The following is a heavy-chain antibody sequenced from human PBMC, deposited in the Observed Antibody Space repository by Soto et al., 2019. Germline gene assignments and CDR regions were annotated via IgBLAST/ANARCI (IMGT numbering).Heavy chain of an antibody. Sequence: QVQLVESGGGVVQPGRSLRLSCAASGFTFSSYGMHWVRQAPGKGLEWVAVIWYDGSNKYYADSVKGRFTISRDNSKNTLYLQMNSLRAEDTAVYYCARFLGDYGEIDYWGQGTLVTVSS. D-gene: IGHD4-17*01. V-gene: IGHV3-33*01. CDR3: ARFLGDYGEIDY. CDR2: IWYDGSNK. CDR1: GFTFSSYG. J-gene: IGHJ4*02.